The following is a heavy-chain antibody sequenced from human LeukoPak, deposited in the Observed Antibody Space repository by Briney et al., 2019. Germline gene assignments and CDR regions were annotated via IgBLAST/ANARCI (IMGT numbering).Heavy chain of an antibody. CDR2: IKGDGIST. V-gene: IGHV3-74*01. CDR3: AKDHYWSIDY. Sequence: GGSLRLSCAASGFDFSSNWMHWVRHAPGQGLVWVSRIKGDGISTNYADSVKGRFTISRGIAKNTLYLQMNSLRAEDTGVYYCAKDHYWSIDYWGRGTLVTVSS. D-gene: IGHD3-3*01. J-gene: IGHJ4*02. CDR1: GFDFSSNW.